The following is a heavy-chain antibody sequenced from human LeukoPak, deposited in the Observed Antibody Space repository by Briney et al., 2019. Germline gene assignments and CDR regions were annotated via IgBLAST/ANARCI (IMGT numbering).Heavy chain of an antibody. CDR3: ARTDWEFDY. J-gene: IGHJ4*02. V-gene: IGHV1-46*01. CDR2: INPLSGST. CDR1: GYTLTSYY. Sequence: ASVKVSCTASGYTLTSYYMHWVRQTPGQGLEWVGIINPLSGSTSYAQKFQGRVTMTRDTSTSTVYMQLSSLRSEDTAVYYCARTDWEFDYWGQGTLVTVSS. D-gene: IGHD3-9*01.